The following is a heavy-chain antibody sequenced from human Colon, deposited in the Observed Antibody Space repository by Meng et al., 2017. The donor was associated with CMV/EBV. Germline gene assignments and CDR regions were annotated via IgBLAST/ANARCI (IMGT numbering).Heavy chain of an antibody. Sequence: GESLKISCVASGIPIGGYSMNWVRQAPGKGLEWVSSISTISGFMYYADSVRGRFTISRDNAKNSVYLQMNSLRAEDTAVYYCARDSNDYSDYAHWFDAWGQGTLVTVSS. V-gene: IGHV3-21*01. CDR3: ARDSNDYSDYAHWFDA. CDR2: ISTISGFM. D-gene: IGHD4-11*01. CDR1: GIPIGGYS. J-gene: IGHJ5*02.